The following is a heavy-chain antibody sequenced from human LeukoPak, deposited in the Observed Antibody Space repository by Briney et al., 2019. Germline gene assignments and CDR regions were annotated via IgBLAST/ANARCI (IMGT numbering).Heavy chain of an antibody. D-gene: IGHD3-10*01. Sequence: SETLSLTCAVYGGSFSGYYWSWLRQPPGKGLEWIGEINHSGSTNYNPSLKSRVTISVATSKNQFSLKLSSVTAADTAVYYCAREMGAITWDYWGQGTLVTVSS. J-gene: IGHJ4*02. CDR2: INHSGST. V-gene: IGHV4-34*01. CDR1: GGSFSGYY. CDR3: AREMGAITWDY.